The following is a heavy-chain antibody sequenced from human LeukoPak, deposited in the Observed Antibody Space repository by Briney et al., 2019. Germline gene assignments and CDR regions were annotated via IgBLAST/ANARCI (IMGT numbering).Heavy chain of an antibody. V-gene: IGHV4-38-2*02. CDR3: ARHSDYDFWSGYPPIDY. D-gene: IGHD3-3*01. J-gene: IGHJ4*02. Sequence: PSETLSLTCTVSGYSISSGYYWGWIRQPPGKGLEWIGSIYHSGSTYYNPSLKSRVTISVDTSKNQFSLKLSSVTAADTAVYYCARHSDYDFWSGYPPIDYWGQGTLVTVSS. CDR2: IYHSGST. CDR1: GYSISSGYY.